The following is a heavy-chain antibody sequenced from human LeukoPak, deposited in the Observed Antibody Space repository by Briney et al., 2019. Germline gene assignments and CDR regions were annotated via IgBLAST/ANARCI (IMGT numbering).Heavy chain of an antibody. Sequence: GGSLRLSCAASGFTFSSCGMHWVRQAPGKGLEWVAVVSYDGTNKYYADSVKGRFTISRDNAKNSLYLQMNSLRAEDTAVYYCARDLWPAAGPFDYWGQGTLVTVSS. CDR3: ARDLWPAAGPFDY. CDR2: VSYDGTNK. CDR1: GFTFSSCG. D-gene: IGHD6-13*01. J-gene: IGHJ4*02. V-gene: IGHV3-30*03.